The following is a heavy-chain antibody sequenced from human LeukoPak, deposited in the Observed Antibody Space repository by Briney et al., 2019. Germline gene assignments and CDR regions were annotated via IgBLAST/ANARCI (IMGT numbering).Heavy chain of an antibody. CDR1: GFTFSSYA. Sequence: GASLRLSCAASGFTFSSYAMSWVRQAPGKGLEWVSAISGSGGSTYYADSVKGRFTISRDNSKNTLYLQMNSLRAKDTAVYYCVKGVRYCSGGSCYYYYYGMDVWGQGTTVTVSS. D-gene: IGHD2-15*01. CDR3: VKGVRYCSGGSCYYYYYGMDV. V-gene: IGHV3-23*01. CDR2: ISGSGGST. J-gene: IGHJ6*02.